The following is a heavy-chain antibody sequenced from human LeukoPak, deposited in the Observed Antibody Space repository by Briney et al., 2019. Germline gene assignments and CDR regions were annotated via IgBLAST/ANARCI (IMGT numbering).Heavy chain of an antibody. Sequence: GGSLRLSCTASGFTFGDYAMSWVRQAPGKGLEWVGSIRSKAYGGTTEYAASVKGRFTISRDDSKSIAYLQMNSLKTEDTAVYYCTREGCSGGSCQVDYWGQGTLVTVSS. V-gene: IGHV3-49*04. CDR2: IRSKAYGGTT. CDR3: TREGCSGGSCQVDY. D-gene: IGHD2-15*01. CDR1: GFTFGDYA. J-gene: IGHJ4*02.